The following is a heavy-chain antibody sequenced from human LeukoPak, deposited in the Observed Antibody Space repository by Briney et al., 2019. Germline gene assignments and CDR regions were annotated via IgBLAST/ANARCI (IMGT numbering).Heavy chain of an antibody. D-gene: IGHD6-13*01. CDR1: GFTFSSYG. Sequence: GGALRLSCAASGFTFSSYGRHWVRQAPGKGLERVAVIWYDGTNKYYSDSVKGRFPISRDNSKNTLYLQMNSLRAEDTAVYYCARGRDSSSWYVEGGLGSFDYWGQGTLVTVSS. J-gene: IGHJ4*02. V-gene: IGHV3-33*01. CDR3: ARGRDSSSWYVEGGLGSFDY. CDR2: IWYDGTNK.